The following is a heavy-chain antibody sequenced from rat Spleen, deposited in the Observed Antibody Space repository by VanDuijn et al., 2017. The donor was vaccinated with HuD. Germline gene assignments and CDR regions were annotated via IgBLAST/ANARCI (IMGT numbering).Heavy chain of an antibody. Sequence: EVRLVESDGGLVQPGRSLKLSCAASGFTLSDYYMAWVRQAPTKGLEWVATISYDGSNTFYRDSVKGRFTISRDPAKNTLYLQMDSLRSEDTATYYCARHGRIYYYDGSYFYFDYWGQGVMVTVSS. CDR2: ISYDGSNT. CDR3: ARHGRIYYYDGSYFYFDY. V-gene: IGHV5-29*01. D-gene: IGHD1-12*02. J-gene: IGHJ2*01. CDR1: GFTLSDYY.